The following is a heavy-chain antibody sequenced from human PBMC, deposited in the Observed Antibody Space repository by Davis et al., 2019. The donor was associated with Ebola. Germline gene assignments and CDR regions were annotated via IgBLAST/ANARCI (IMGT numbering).Heavy chain of an antibody. CDR2: ISSSGSTI. CDR1: GFTVSSNH. D-gene: IGHD1-1*01. V-gene: IGHV3-11*01. CDR3: ARGLERRRGYYYYYGMDV. Sequence: GESLKISCTASGFTVSSNHMSWVRQAPGKGLEWVSYISSSGSTIYYADSVKGRFTISRDNAKNSLYLQMNSLRAEDTAVYYCARGLERRRGYYYYYGMDVWGQGTTVTVSS. J-gene: IGHJ6*02.